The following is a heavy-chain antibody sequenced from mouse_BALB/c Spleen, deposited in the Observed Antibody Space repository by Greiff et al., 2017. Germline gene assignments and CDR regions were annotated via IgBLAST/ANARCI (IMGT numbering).Heavy chain of an antibody. CDR2: ISYSGST. Sequence: EVQLLESGPGLVKPSQSLSLTCTVTGYSITSDYAWNWIRQFPGNKLEWMGYISYSGSTSYNPSLKSRISITRDTSKNQFFLHLNSVTTEDTATYYCARGGYGNYFDYWGQGTTLTVSS. D-gene: IGHD2-1*01. V-gene: IGHV3-2*02. CDR3: ARGGYGNYFDY. J-gene: IGHJ2*01. CDR1: GYSITSDYA.